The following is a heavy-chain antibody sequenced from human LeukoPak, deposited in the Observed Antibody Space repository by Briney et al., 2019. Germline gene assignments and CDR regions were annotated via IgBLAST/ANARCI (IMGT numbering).Heavy chain of an antibody. J-gene: IGHJ5*02. Sequence: GGSLRLTCVASGLTVSNHWMSWVRQAPGKGLEWVANIREERGQEYYVDSVKGRFTISKNSAKNSLYLQMNTLRVEDTAMYYCASLDTAKQPLANHWGQGTLVTVSS. D-gene: IGHD5-18*01. V-gene: IGHV3-7*03. CDR2: IREERGQE. CDR3: ASLDTAKQPLANH. CDR1: GLTVSNHW.